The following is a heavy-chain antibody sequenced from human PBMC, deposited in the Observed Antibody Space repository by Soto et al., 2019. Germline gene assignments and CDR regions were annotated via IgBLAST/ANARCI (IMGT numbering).Heavy chain of an antibody. CDR1: GGTFSSYV. V-gene: IGHV1-69*13. D-gene: IGHD1-26*01. CDR2: IIPIFVPA. J-gene: IGHJ4*02. Sequence: SVKGSCKASGGTFSSYVISWVRQAPGQGLEWIGGIIPIFVPANYAQKFQGRVTITADESTSTAYMALSSLRSEDTAVYYYARVRKGYSGSYVDYWVRGTLVTVSS. CDR3: ARVRKGYSGSYVDY.